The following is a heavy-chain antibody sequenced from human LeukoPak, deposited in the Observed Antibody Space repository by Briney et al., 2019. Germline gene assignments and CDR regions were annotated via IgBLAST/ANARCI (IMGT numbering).Heavy chain of an antibody. Sequence: ASVKVSCKASGGTFSSYAISWVRQAPGQGLEWMGGIIPIFGTANYAQKFQGRVTITADESTSTAYMELSSLRSEDTAVYYCARVHRSAPYYFYYMDVWGKGTSVTIS. V-gene: IGHV1-69*13. D-gene: IGHD1-26*01. CDR2: IIPIFGTA. CDR3: ARVHRSAPYYFYYMDV. J-gene: IGHJ6*03. CDR1: GGTFSSYA.